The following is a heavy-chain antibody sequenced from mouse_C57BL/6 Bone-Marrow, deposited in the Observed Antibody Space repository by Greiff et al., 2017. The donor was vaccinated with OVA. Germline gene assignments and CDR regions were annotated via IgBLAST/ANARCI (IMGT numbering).Heavy chain of an antibody. Sequence: VKLMESGAELVRPGASVTLSCKASGYTFTDYEMHWVKQTPVHGLEWIGAIDPETGGTAYNQKFKGKAILTADKSSSTAYMELRSLTSEDSAVYYCTRERGLLRPYWYFDVWGTGTTVTVSS. CDR2: IDPETGGT. CDR1: GYTFTDYE. CDR3: TRERGLLRPYWYFDV. J-gene: IGHJ1*03. D-gene: IGHD1-2*01. V-gene: IGHV1-15*01.